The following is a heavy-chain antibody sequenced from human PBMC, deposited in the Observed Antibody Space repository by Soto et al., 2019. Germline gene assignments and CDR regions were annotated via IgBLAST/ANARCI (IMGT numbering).Heavy chain of an antibody. CDR3: ARFGTSMWKDYFDY. V-gene: IGHV3-48*02. Sequence: EVQLVESGGGLVQPGGSLRLSCAASGFPFSSHSMNWVRQAPGKGLEWVSYINSKGSIIYYSDSVKGRFTISRDNAKNSLYLQMDSLRDEDTAVYYCARFGTSMWKDYFDYWGQGTLVTVSS. CDR1: GFPFSSHS. D-gene: IGHD3-16*01. J-gene: IGHJ4*02. CDR2: INSKGSII.